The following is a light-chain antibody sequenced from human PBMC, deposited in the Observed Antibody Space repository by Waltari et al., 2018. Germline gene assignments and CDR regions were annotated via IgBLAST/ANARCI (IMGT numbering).Light chain of an antibody. V-gene: IGKV1-33*01. CDR3: QQYDNLPLT. CDR2: DAS. CDR1: QDISNY. J-gene: IGKJ3*01. Sequence: DFQMTQSPSSLSASVGDRVTITCQASQDISNYLNWYQQKPGKAPKLLIYDASNLETGVPSRFSGSGSGTEFTFTISSLQPEDIATYYCQQYDNLPLTFGPGTKVNIK.